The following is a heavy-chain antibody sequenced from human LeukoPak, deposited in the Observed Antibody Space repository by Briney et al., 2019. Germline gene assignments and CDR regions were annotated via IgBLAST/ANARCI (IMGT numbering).Heavy chain of an antibody. V-gene: IGHV4-39*01. D-gene: IGHD2-15*01. CDR3: ARHTDSPYYFDY. CDR2: IYYSGST. CDR1: GGSISSSSYY. Sequence: SETLSLTCTVSGGSISSSSYYWGWLRQPPGKGLEWIGSIYYSGSTYYNPSLKSRVTISVDTSKNQFSLKLSSVTAADTAVYYCARHTDSPYYFDYWGQGTLVTVSS. J-gene: IGHJ4*02.